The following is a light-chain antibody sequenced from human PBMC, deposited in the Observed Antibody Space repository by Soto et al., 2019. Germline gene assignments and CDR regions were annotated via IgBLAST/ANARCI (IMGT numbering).Light chain of an antibody. Sequence: DIQMTQSPPSLSASVGDRVTITCRASQHISNYLAWFQQTPGQAPKSLISAASSLQNGVPPRFSGSGFGTDFTLTISSLQPEDFATYYCQQYDSYPHTFGHGTKLEI. CDR3: QQYDSYPHT. CDR1: QHISNY. CDR2: AAS. J-gene: IGKJ2*01. V-gene: IGKV1-16*01.